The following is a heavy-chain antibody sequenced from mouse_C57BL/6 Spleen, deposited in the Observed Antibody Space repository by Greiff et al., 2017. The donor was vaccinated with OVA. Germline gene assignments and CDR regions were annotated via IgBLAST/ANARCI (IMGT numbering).Heavy chain of an antibody. CDR3: VRNDYGGLYAMDY. J-gene: IGHJ4*01. CDR2: IRSKSNNYAT. Sequence: EVKVEESGGGLVQPKGSLKLSCAASGFSFNTYAMNWVRQAPGKGLEWVARIRSKSNNYATYYADSVKDRFTISRDDSESMLYLQMNNLKTEDTAMYYCVRNDYGGLYAMDYWGQGTSVTVSS. V-gene: IGHV10-1*01. CDR1: GFSFNTYA. D-gene: IGHD2-4*01.